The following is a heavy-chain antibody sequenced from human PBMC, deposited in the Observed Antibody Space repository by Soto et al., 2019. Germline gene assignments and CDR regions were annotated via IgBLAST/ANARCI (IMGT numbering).Heavy chain of an antibody. J-gene: IGHJ6*02. CDR1: RVAFSKFI. CDR3: ARERHRGSQNNDFWSAKRDYYHSGMDV. V-gene: IGHV1-69*13. D-gene: IGHD3-3*01. Sequence: SVKVSCKASRVAFSKFIVTWVRQAPGLGLEWVGGIIPIFGTANYAQKFQGRVTITADESTSTSYMEVNNLRSEDTAVYYCARERHRGSQNNDFWSAKRDYYHSGMDVWGQGTTVTVSS. CDR2: IIPIFGTA.